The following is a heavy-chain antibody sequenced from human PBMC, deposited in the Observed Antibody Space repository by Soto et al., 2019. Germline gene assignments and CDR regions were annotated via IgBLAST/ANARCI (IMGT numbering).Heavy chain of an antibody. Sequence: GHTVKISCQRAVYTFCNFWIGWIRQLPGQGLEWMGIIYPGDHETRYSPSFLGKVTISGEKSINTAYLQWSSLEASDSAFYFGARSPRSSPYFEVWGQGALVTVSS. CDR2: IYPGDHET. J-gene: IGHJ4*02. CDR1: VYTFCNFW. CDR3: ARSPRSSPYFEV. V-gene: IGHV5-51*01. D-gene: IGHD6-13*01.